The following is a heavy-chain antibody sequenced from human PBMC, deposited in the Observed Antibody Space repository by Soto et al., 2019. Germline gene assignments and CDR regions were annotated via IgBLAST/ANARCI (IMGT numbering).Heavy chain of an antibody. Sequence: ASVKVSCKASGYTFTGYYMHWVRQAPGQGLEWMGWINPNSGGTNYAQKFQGRVTMTRDTSISTAYMELSRLRSDDTAVYYCARSPYDSSGYFDYWGQGTLVTV. CDR1: GYTFTGYY. CDR2: INPNSGGT. V-gene: IGHV1-2*02. J-gene: IGHJ4*02. D-gene: IGHD3-22*01. CDR3: ARSPYDSSGYFDY.